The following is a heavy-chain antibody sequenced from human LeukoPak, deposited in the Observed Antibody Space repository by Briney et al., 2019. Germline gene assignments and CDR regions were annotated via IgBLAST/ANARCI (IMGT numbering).Heavy chain of an antibody. Sequence: GGSLRLFCAASGFIFDDYAMHWVRQAPGKGLERVSGISWNSGSIGYADSVKGRFTISRDNAKNSLYLQMNSLRAEDTALYYCAKGTDYGDLDYWGQGTLVTVSS. CDR1: GFIFDDYA. J-gene: IGHJ4*02. D-gene: IGHD4-17*01. CDR2: ISWNSGSI. CDR3: AKGTDYGDLDY. V-gene: IGHV3-9*01.